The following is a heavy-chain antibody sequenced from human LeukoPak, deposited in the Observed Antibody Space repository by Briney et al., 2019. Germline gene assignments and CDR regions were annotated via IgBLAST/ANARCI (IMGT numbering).Heavy chain of an antibody. Sequence: PSETLSLTRTVSGGSISSYYWSWIRQPPGKGLEWIGYIYYSGSTNYNPSLKSRVTISVDTSKNQFPLKLSSVTAADTAVYYCAREASYSSSWLDYYYGMDVWGQGTTVTVSS. D-gene: IGHD6-13*01. CDR3: AREASYSSSWLDYYYGMDV. J-gene: IGHJ6*02. CDR1: GGSISSYY. V-gene: IGHV4-59*01. CDR2: IYYSGST.